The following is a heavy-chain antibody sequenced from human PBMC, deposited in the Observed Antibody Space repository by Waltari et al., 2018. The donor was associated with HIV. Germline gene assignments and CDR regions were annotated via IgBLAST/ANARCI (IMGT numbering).Heavy chain of an antibody. D-gene: IGHD1-7*01. V-gene: IGHV3-7*01. CDR3: ARFFLGRPELDFDY. CDR1: GFSFNTYW. J-gene: IGHJ4*02. CDR2: IKGDGSEE. Sequence: EVQLVQSGGGLVQPGGSLTVACAASGFSFNTYWMSWIRQAPGKGLGWVANIKGDGSEEYYVDSLEGRFTISRDNAENSVYLQMNSLGAEDTAVYYCARFFLGRPELDFDYWGQGTLVTVSS.